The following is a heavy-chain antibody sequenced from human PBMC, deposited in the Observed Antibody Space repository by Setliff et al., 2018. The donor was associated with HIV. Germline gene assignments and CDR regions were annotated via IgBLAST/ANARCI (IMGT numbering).Heavy chain of an antibody. J-gene: IGHJ3*02. V-gene: IGHV3-7*05. CDR1: GFTFTTYW. Sequence: GGSLRLSCAASGFTFTTYWMGWVRQAPGKGLEWVANIKQDGSERKYVDSAKGRFSISRDNAKNSMYLQMNSLRAEDTAIYYCVRDVKTYDIWGQGTMVTVS. CDR3: VRDVKTYDI. CDR2: IKQDGSER.